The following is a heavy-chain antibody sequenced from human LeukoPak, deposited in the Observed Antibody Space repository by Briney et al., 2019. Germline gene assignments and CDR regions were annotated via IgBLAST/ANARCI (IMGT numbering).Heavy chain of an antibody. Sequence: GGSLRLSCAASGSTFRSYAMHWVRQAPGKGLEWVALISYAGNIKYYADSVKGRFIISRDNSKNTLYLQMNSLRAEDTAVYYCARDPQFPDNYYYYMDVWGKGTTVTVSS. V-gene: IGHV3-30*04. CDR3: ARDPQFPDNYYYYMDV. J-gene: IGHJ6*03. D-gene: IGHD1-14*01. CDR2: ISYAGNIK. CDR1: GSTFRSYA.